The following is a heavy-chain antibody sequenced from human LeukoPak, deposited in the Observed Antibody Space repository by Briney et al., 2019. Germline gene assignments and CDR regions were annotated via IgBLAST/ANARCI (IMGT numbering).Heavy chain of an antibody. D-gene: IGHD6-19*01. CDR2: IIHGGST. CDR1: GGSFSGYY. J-gene: IGHJ3*02. CDR3: ARSGDRSGWYDAFDI. Sequence: SETLSLTCAVYGGSFSGYYWSWIRQPPGKGLEWIGEIIHGGSTNYNPSLKSRVTISVDTSKNQFSLKLSSVTAADTAVYYCARSGDRSGWYDAFDIWGQGTMVTVSS. V-gene: IGHV4-34*12.